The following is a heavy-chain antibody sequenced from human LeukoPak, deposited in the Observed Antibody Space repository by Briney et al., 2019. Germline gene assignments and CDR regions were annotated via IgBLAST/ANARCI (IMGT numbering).Heavy chain of an antibody. V-gene: IGHV1-24*01. D-gene: IGHD6-13*01. CDR2: FDPEDGET. J-gene: IGHJ6*02. CDR1: GYTLTELS. CDR3: ARARRGIAAAGTVYYYYGMDV. Sequence: ASVKVSCKVSGYTLTELSMHWVRQAPGKGLEWMGGFDPEDGETIYAQKFQGRVTMTEDTSTDTAYMELSSLRSEDTAVYYCARARRGIAAAGTVYYYYGMDVWGQGTTVTVSS.